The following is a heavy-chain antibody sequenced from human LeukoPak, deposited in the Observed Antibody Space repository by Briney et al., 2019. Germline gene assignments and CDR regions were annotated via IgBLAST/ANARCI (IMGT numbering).Heavy chain of an antibody. CDR2: IIPIFGTA. CDR1: GGTFSSYA. CDR3: ARATAAAYYYYYGMDV. V-gene: IGHV1-69*13. J-gene: IGHJ6*02. D-gene: IGHD6-13*01. Sequence: GASVKVSCKASGGTFSSYAISWVRQAPGQGLEWMGGIIPIFGTANYAQKFRGRVTITADESTSTAYMELSSLRSEDTAVYYCARATAAAYYYYYGMDVWGQGTTVTVSS.